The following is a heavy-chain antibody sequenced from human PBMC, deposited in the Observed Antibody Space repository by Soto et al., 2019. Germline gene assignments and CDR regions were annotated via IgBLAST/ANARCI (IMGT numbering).Heavy chain of an antibody. CDR3: ARDPAYCSSTSCYQRIDY. J-gene: IGHJ4*02. CDR2: ISYDGSNK. D-gene: IGHD2-2*01. V-gene: IGHV3-30-3*01. CDR1: GFTFSSYA. Sequence: GGSLRLSCAASGFTFSSYAMHWVRQAPGKGLEWVAVISYDGSNKYYADSVKGRFTISRDNSKNTLYLQMNSLRAEDTAVYYCARDPAYCSSTSCYQRIDYWGQGTLVTVSS.